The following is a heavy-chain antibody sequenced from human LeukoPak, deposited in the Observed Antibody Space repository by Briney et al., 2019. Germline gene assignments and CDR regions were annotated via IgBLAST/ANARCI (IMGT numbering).Heavy chain of an antibody. CDR2: ISGSGGST. V-gene: IGHV3-23*01. CDR1: GFTFSSYA. Sequence: PGRSLRLSCAASGFTFSSYAMHWVRQAPGKGLEWVSAISGSGGSTYYADSVKGRFTISRDNSKNTLYLQMNSLRAEDTAVYYCAKDFTRGYSYGSGYFDYWGQGTLVTVSS. D-gene: IGHD5-18*01. CDR3: AKDFTRGYSYGSGYFDY. J-gene: IGHJ4*02.